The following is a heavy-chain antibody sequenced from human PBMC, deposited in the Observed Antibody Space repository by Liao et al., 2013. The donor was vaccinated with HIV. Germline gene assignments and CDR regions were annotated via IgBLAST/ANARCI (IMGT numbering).Heavy chain of an antibody. J-gene: IGHJ3*02. D-gene: IGHD2-2*02. CDR3: ARAGFVVLPAAILDDAFDI. Sequence: QVQLQESGPGLVKPSQTLSLTCTVSGGSMSSGSYYWTWIRQPAGKGLEWIGRIYTTGSTVYNPSLKSRVTISVDTSKNQFSLKLSPVTAADTAVYYCARAGFVVLPAAILDDAFDIWAKGHWSPSL. CDR1: GGSMSSGSYY. V-gene: IGHV4-61*02. CDR2: IYTTGST.